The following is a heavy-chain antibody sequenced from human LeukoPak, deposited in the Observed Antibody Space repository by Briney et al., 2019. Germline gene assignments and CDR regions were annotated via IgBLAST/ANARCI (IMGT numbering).Heavy chain of an antibody. CDR2: IIPIFGTA. CDR1: GGTFSSYA. D-gene: IGHD3-3*01. V-gene: IGHV1-69*05. Sequence: SVKVSCKASGGTFSSYAISWVRQAPGQGLEWMGGIIPIFGTANYAQKFQGRVAITTDESTSTAYMELSSLRSEDTAVYYCARRRRFLEWLLPFDYWGQGTLVTVSS. J-gene: IGHJ4*02. CDR3: ARRRRFLEWLLPFDY.